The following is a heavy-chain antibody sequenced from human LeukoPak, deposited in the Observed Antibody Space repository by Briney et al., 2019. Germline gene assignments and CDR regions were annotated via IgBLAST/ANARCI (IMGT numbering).Heavy chain of an antibody. CDR2: ITSGGDYI. CDR3: AKHDSSGLWYV. V-gene: IGHV3-21*04. Sequence: GGSLRLSCAASGFTFNTFNMNWVRQAPGKGLEWVSSITSGGDYIYYADSVKGRFTISRDNSKNTLYLQMNSLRAEDTAVYYCAKHDSSGLWYVWGKGTTVTVSS. J-gene: IGHJ6*04. D-gene: IGHD6-19*01. CDR1: GFTFNTFN.